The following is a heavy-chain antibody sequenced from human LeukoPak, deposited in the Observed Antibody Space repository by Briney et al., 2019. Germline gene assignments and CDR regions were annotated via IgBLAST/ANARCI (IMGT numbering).Heavy chain of an antibody. J-gene: IGHJ4*02. CDR3: ARLGSYYDFWSGYTFDY. D-gene: IGHD3-3*01. Sequence: GGSLRLSCAASGFTFSSYETNWVRQAPGKGLEWVSYISSSGSTIYYADSVKGRFTISRDNAKNSLYLQMNSLRAEDTAVYYCARLGSYYDFWSGYTFDYWGQGTLVTVSS. CDR2: ISSSGSTI. V-gene: IGHV3-48*03. CDR1: GFTFSSYE.